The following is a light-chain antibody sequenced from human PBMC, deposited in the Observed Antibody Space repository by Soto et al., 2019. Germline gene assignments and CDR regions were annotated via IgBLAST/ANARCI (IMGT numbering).Light chain of an antibody. V-gene: IGKV3-15*01. CDR3: HHYNSYSPT. CDR2: GAS. Sequence: EIVMTQSPATLSVSPGERATLSCRASQSVSSNLAWYQQKPGQAPRLLIYGASTRATGIPARFSGSGSGTEFTLTISSLQPDDFATYYCHHYNSYSPTFGQGTKVDIK. CDR1: QSVSSN. J-gene: IGKJ1*01.